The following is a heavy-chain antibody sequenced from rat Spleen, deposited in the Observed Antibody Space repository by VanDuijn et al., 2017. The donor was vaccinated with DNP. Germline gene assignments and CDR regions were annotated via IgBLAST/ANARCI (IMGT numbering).Heavy chain of an antibody. CDR2: ITSGGVST. Sequence: EVQLVESGGDLVQPGRSLKLSCVASGFTFNNYWMTWIRHVPGKGLEWVASITSGGVSTYYPDSVKGRFTISRDDAKNTLYLQMDSLRSEDTATYYCAGQGANLPFDYWGQGVMVTVSS. CDR3: AGQGANLPFDY. D-gene: IGHD5-1*01. CDR1: GFTFNNYW. V-gene: IGHV5-31*01. J-gene: IGHJ2*01.